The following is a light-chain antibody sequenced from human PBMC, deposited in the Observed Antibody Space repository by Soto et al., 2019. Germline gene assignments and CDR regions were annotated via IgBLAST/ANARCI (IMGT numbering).Light chain of an antibody. Sequence: IHVTQSPSSLSAYVGDTVTITCRASQSIGKHLNWYQQKPGKAPKFLIYAASSLQSGVPSRFSGSGSGTDFTLTVNSLQPEDFATYYCQQGYSSAITFGQGTRLEIK. CDR3: QQGYSSAIT. CDR1: QSIGKH. CDR2: AAS. V-gene: IGKV1-39*01. J-gene: IGKJ5*01.